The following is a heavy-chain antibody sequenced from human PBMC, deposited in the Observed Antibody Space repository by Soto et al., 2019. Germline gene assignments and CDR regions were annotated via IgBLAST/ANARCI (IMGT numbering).Heavy chain of an antibody. J-gene: IGHJ4*02. V-gene: IGHV4-34*01. CDR2: INHSGST. D-gene: IGHD3-10*01. CDR1: GGSFSGYY. Sequence: SETLSLTCAVYGGSFSGYYWSWIRQPPGKGLEWIGEINHSGSTNYNPSLKSRVTISVDTSKNQFSLKLSSVTAADTAVYYCARGDYYGSGSPDIQYFDYWGQGTLVTVSS. CDR3: ARGDYYGSGSPDIQYFDY.